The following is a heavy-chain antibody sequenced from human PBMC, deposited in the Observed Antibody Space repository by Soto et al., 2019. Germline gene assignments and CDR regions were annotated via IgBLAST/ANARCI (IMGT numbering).Heavy chain of an antibody. D-gene: IGHD2-21*02. CDR1: GGSISSYY. Sequence: SETLSLPCTVSGGSISSYYWSWIRQPPGKGLEWIGYIYYSGSTNYNPSLKSRVTISVDTSKNQFSLKLSSVTAADTAVYYCASPAYCGGDCYSSWYFDLWGRGTLVTVSS. CDR2: IYYSGST. V-gene: IGHV4-59*01. J-gene: IGHJ2*01. CDR3: ASPAYCGGDCYSSWYFDL.